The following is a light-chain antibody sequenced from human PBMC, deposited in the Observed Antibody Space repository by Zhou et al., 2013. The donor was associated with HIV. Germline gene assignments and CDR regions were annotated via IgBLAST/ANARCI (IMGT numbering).Light chain of an antibody. CDR3: QQYNNWPQA. CDR2: GAS. V-gene: IGKV3-15*01. J-gene: IGKJ4*01. Sequence: ETEMTQSPTTLSVSPGERATLSCRASQSVTTNLAWYQQKPGQAPRLLIYGASTRATGIPARFSGSGSGTEFTLTISSMQSEDFAVYYCQQYNNWPQAFGGGTKVEIK. CDR1: QSVTTN.